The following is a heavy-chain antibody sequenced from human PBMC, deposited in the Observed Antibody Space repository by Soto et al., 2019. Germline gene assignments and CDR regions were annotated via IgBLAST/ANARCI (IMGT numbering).Heavy chain of an antibody. CDR2: ISYDGSNK. J-gene: IGHJ6*02. CDR3: ARDRITRIVVVIGGGMDV. CDR1: GFIFSSYA. Sequence: QVQLVECGGGVVQPGRSLRLSCAASGFIFSSYAMHLVRQAPGKGLEWVAVISYDGSNKYYANTVKGRLTISRDNSKNTLYLQMNSLRAEDTAVYYGARDRITRIVVVIGGGMDVWGQGTTVTVSS. V-gene: IGHV3-30-3*01. D-gene: IGHD3-22*01.